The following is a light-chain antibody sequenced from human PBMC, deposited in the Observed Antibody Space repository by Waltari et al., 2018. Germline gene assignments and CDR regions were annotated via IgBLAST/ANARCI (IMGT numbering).Light chain of an antibody. CDR3: CSYAGANLVI. CDR1: SSAFVCSSL. Sequence: QSALTQPASVSGSPGPSITLPCRGTSSAFVCSSLVSWYQPHPGKAPKLIIHEVSERPSGVSDRFSGSKSGNTASLTISGLQTEDEATFYCCSYAGANLVIFGGGTRVTVL. J-gene: IGLJ2*01. CDR2: EVS. V-gene: IGLV2-23*02.